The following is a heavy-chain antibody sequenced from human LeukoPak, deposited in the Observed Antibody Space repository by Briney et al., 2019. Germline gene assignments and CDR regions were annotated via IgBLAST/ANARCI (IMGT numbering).Heavy chain of an antibody. Sequence: SETLSLTCNVSGGSITSHSWNWIRQPPGKGLEWIGSIYYSGSTYYNPSLKSRVTISVDTSKNQFSLKLSSVTAADTAVYYCARRLSHYYDSSGSGAFDIWGQGTMVTVSS. CDR2: IYYSGST. CDR1: GGSITSHS. J-gene: IGHJ3*02. D-gene: IGHD3-22*01. V-gene: IGHV4-39*01. CDR3: ARRLSHYYDSSGSGAFDI.